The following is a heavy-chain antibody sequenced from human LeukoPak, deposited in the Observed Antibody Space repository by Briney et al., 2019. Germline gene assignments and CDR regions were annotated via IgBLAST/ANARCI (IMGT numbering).Heavy chain of an antibody. D-gene: IGHD3-10*01. Sequence: PGGSMRLSCAASGFTFSSYEMNWVRQAPGKGLEWVSYISSSGSTIYYADSVKGRFTISRDNAKNSLCLQMNSLRAEDTAVYYCARASGVGFDYWGQGTLVTVSS. CDR2: ISSSGSTI. CDR3: ARASGVGFDY. CDR1: GFTFSSYE. V-gene: IGHV3-48*03. J-gene: IGHJ4*02.